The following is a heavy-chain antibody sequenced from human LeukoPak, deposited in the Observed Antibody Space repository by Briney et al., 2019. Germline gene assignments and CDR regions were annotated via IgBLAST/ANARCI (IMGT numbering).Heavy chain of an antibody. Sequence: GGSLRLSCAASGFTFSSYSMNWVRQAPEKGLERVSSISSSSSYIYYADSVKGRFTISRDNAKNSLYLQMNSLRAEDTAVYYCARDTYYDILTGPSRLDVWGKGTTVTVSS. D-gene: IGHD3-9*01. J-gene: IGHJ6*04. CDR2: ISSSSSYI. CDR3: ARDTYYDILTGPSRLDV. CDR1: GFTFSSYS. V-gene: IGHV3-21*01.